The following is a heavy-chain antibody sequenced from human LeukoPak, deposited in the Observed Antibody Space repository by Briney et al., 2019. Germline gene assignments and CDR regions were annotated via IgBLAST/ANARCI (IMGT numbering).Heavy chain of an antibody. CDR2: IGTAYDT. CDR3: ARAGQWFSDAFDI. D-gene: IGHD3-22*01. V-gene: IGHV3-13*01. Sequence: PGGSLRLSCAPSGFTFSTYDMHWVRQATGKGLEWVSGIGTAYDTHYPDSVKGRFTISRENAKNSFYLQMNSLTVGDTAVYYCARAGQWFSDAFDIWGQGTMVTVSS. J-gene: IGHJ3*02. CDR1: GFTFSTYD.